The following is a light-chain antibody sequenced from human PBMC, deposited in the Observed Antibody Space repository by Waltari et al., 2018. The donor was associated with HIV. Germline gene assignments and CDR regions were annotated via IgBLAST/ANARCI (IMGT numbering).Light chain of an antibody. Sequence: QSVLTQPPSVSGAPGQSVTLSCPGPRSHIGTHEVHRYQQLPGTAPRLLIYNTNSRPSGVPDRFSGSKSGTSASLAINGLQAEDEADYYCQSSDNTLSGSVFGGGTKLTVL. CDR3: QSSDNTLSGSV. J-gene: IGLJ2*01. CDR2: NTN. CDR1: RSHIGTHE. V-gene: IGLV1-40*01.